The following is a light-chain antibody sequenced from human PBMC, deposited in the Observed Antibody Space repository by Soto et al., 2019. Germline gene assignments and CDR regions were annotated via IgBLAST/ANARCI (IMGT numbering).Light chain of an antibody. V-gene: IGKV1-5*01. Sequence: DIQVTQSPPTLSASVGYIGTITCRAIQTISTWMAWYQQKPGKAPKLLVYDASTLQSGVASRFSGSGSGTEFTLIISGLQPDDSATYYCQQYTNTNNPWMFGQGTKV. CDR2: DAS. CDR1: QTISTW. CDR3: QQYTNTNNPWM. J-gene: IGKJ1*01.